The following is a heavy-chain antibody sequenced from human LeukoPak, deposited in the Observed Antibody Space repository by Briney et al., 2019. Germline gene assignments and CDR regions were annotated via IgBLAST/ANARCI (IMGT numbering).Heavy chain of an antibody. D-gene: IGHD1-1*01. CDR2: IYTSGST. CDR1: GGSISSYY. Sequence: SSETLSLTCTVPGGSISSYYWSWIRQPAGKGPEWIGRIYTSGSTNYNPSLKSRVTMSVDTSKNQFSLKLSSVTAADTAVCYCARDRGTWNDDGFDYWGQGTLVTVSS. CDR3: ARDRGTWNDDGFDY. V-gene: IGHV4-4*07. J-gene: IGHJ4*02.